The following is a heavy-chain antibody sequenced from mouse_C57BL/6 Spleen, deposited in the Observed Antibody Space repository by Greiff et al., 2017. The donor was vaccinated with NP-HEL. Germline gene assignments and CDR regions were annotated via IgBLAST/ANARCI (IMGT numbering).Heavy chain of an antibody. CDR1: GYTFTSYW. J-gene: IGHJ2*01. Sequence: QVQLQQPGAELVRPGTSVKLSCKASGYTFTSYWMHWVKQRPGQGLEWIGVIDPYNSYTNYSQKFKCKATLTVDTSSSTAYMQLSSLTSKDSAVYYCAPITKLVGSFDYWGQGTTLTVS. V-gene: IGHV1-59*01. D-gene: IGHD1-1*01. CDR3: APITKLVGSFDY. CDR2: IDPYNSYT.